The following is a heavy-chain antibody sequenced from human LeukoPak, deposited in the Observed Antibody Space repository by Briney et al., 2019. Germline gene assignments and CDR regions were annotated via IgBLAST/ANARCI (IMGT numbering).Heavy chain of an antibody. Sequence: PGGSLRLSCAASGFTVSSNYMSWVRRAPGKGLEWVSVIYSGGSTYYADSVEGRFTISRDNSKNTLYLQMKSLRAEDTAMYYCTRQYDSSGYYYGYWGQGTLVTVSS. D-gene: IGHD3-22*01. V-gene: IGHV3-53*01. CDR1: GFTVSSNY. CDR2: IYSGGST. J-gene: IGHJ4*02. CDR3: TRQYDSSGYYYGY.